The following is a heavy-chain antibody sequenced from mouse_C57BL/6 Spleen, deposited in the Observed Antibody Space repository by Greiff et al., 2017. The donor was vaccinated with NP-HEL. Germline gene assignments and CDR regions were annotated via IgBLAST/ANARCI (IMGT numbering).Heavy chain of an antibody. D-gene: IGHD2-5*01. CDR1: GFTFSDYY. CDR3: ARGSNGFAY. V-gene: IGHV5-16*01. J-gene: IGHJ3*01. Sequence: EVKLVESEGGLVQPGSSMELSCTASGFTFSDYYMAWVRQVPEKGLEWVANINYDGSSTYYLDSLKSRFIISRDNAKNILYLQMSSLKSEDTATYYCARGSNGFAYWGQGTLVTVSA. CDR2: INYDGSST.